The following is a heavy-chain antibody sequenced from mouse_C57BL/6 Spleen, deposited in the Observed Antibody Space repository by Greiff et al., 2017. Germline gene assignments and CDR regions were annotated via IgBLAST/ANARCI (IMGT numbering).Heavy chain of an antibody. J-gene: IGHJ4*01. CDR1: GFSLTSYG. CDR3: ARKKPPYYYGSSYYARDY. CDR2: IWSGGST. V-gene: IGHV2-2*01. D-gene: IGHD1-1*01. Sequence: QVQLQQSGPGLVQPSQSLSITCTVSGFSLTSYGVHWVRQSTGKGLEWLGVIWSGGSTDYNAAFISRLSISKDNSKSQVFFKMNSLQADDTAIYYCARKKPPYYYGSSYYARDYWGQGTSGTVSS.